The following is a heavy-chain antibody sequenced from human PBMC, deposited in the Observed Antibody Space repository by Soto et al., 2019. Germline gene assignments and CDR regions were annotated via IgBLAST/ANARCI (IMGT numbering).Heavy chain of an antibody. D-gene: IGHD3-16*01. J-gene: IGHJ4*02. Sequence: GGSLRLSCAVSGFKVMSYWMSWVRQAPGKGLEWVASTKEDGSEIYYLHSVRGRFSISRDSAGNALHLTMNYLSAEDTGVYFCARDIGFDYVNWGQGTLVTVSS. V-gene: IGHV3-7*01. CDR1: GFKVMSYW. CDR3: ARDIGFDYVN. CDR2: TKEDGSEI.